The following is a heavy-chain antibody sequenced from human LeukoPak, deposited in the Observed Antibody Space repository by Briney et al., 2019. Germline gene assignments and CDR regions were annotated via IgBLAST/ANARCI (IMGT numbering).Heavy chain of an antibody. CDR2: ISYDGSNK. CDR1: GFTFSSYG. J-gene: IGHJ4*02. V-gene: IGHV3-30*18. CDR3: AKDMVRGVSYYFDY. D-gene: IGHD3-10*01. Sequence: PGGSLRLSCAASGFTFSSYGMHWVRQAPGKGLEWVAVISYDGSNKYYADSVKGRFTISRDNSKNTLYLQMNSLRAEDTAVYYCAKDMVRGVSYYFDYWGQGTLVTVSS.